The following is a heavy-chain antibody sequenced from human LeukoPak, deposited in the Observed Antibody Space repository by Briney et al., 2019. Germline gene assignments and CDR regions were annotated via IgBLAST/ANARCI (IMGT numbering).Heavy chain of an antibody. CDR1: GFTFSSYA. V-gene: IGHV3-30-3*01. J-gene: IGHJ2*01. CDR3: VYSSRRWYFDL. Sequence: GGSLRLSCSASGFTFSSYAMRWVRQAPGKGLEWVAVISYDGSNKYYADSVKGRFTISRDNSKNTLYLQMNSLRAEDTAVYYCVYSSRRWYFDLLGPWNLGT. D-gene: IGHD6-13*01. CDR2: ISYDGSNK.